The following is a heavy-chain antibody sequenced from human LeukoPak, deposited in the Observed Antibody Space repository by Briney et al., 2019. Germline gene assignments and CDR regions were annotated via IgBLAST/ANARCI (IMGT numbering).Heavy chain of an antibody. Sequence: GGSLRLSCAASGFTFSSYSMNWVRQAPGKGLEWVSSISSSSSYIYYADSVKGRFTISRDNAKNSLYLQMNSLRAEDTAVYYCARDLSSVVRGGIYYYMDVWGKGTTVTISS. CDR2: ISSSSSYI. J-gene: IGHJ6*03. CDR1: GFTFSSYS. V-gene: IGHV3-21*01. D-gene: IGHD3-10*01. CDR3: ARDLSSVVRGGIYYYMDV.